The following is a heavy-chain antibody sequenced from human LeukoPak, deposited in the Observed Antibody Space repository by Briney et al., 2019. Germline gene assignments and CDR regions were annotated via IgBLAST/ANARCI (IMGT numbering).Heavy chain of an antibody. CDR3: ARKGGLGTYGIFDC. D-gene: IGHD3-10*01. Sequence: ASVKVSCKASGGTFSSYTISWVRQAPGQGLEWMGRIIPILGEPDYAQKFQGRVTITADMSTSTAYMELSSLRSEDTAVYYCARKGGLGTYGIFDCWGQGTLVTVSS. CDR2: IIPILGEP. J-gene: IGHJ4*02. V-gene: IGHV1-69*02. CDR1: GGTFSSYT.